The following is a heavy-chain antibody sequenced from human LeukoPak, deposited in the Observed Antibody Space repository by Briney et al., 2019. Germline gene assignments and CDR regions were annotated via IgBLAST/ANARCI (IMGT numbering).Heavy chain of an antibody. V-gene: IGHV3-21*01. Sequence: GGSLRLSCAASGFTFSSFTMNWVRQAPGKGLEWVSSISSSSSYIYYADSLKGRFTISRDNAKNSLYLQMNSLRAEDTAVYYCAREGIVVVVAALWRAFDIWGQGTMVTVSS. D-gene: IGHD2-15*01. J-gene: IGHJ3*02. CDR1: GFTFSSFT. CDR3: AREGIVVVVAALWRAFDI. CDR2: ISSSSSYI.